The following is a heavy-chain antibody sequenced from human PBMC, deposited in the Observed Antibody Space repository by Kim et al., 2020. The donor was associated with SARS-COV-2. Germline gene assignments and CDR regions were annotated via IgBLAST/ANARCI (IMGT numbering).Heavy chain of an antibody. J-gene: IGHJ3*02. CDR3: ARGQSNFYGESAFDI. V-gene: IGHV1-8*01. Sequence: QKFQGRVTMTRKPSLSTAYMELSSLRSEDTAVYYCARGQSNFYGESAFDIWGQGTMVTVSS. D-gene: IGHD4-17*01.